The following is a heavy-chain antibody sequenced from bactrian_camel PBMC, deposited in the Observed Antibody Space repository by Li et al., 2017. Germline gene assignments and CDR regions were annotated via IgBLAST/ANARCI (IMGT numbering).Heavy chain of an antibody. CDR3: AARHGTRGITSVTLDPQEYSV. D-gene: IGHD4*01. CDR2: IAFRDGTT. Sequence: HVQLVESGGGSVQAGGSLRLSCAASGLTSNNQIMGWFRQAPGKECEGVAAIAFRDGTTRYADSVKGRFAISRDNAKDTTSLQMNSLKPEDTAMYYCAARHGTRGITSVTLDPQEYSVWGQGTQVTVS. CDR1: GLTSNNQI. J-gene: IGHJ4*01. V-gene: IGHV3S61*01.